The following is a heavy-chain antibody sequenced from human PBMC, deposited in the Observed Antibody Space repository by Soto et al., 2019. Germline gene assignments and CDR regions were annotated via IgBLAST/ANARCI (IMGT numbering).Heavy chain of an antibody. D-gene: IGHD3-3*01. CDR2: IYYSGST. V-gene: IGHV4-59*01. Sequence: CIIQPPGKGLEWIGYIYYSGSTNYNPSLKSRVTISVDTSKNQFYLKLSSVTAADTAVYYCARAATVLRFLEWLTHFDYWGQGTLVTVSS. J-gene: IGHJ4*02. CDR3: ARAATVLRFLEWLTHFDY.